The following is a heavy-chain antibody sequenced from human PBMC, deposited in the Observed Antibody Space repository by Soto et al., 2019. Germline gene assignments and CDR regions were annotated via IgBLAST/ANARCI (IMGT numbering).Heavy chain of an antibody. Sequence: QVQLVQSGAEVKKPGASVKVSCKASGYTFTSYAMHWVRQAPGQRLEWMGWINAGNGNTKYSQKFQGRVTITRDTSASTADMELGSLRSEDTAVYYCARDDIVVVPAATHFDYWGQGTLVTVSS. J-gene: IGHJ4*02. CDR1: GYTFTSYA. CDR2: INAGNGNT. D-gene: IGHD2-2*01. CDR3: ARDDIVVVPAATHFDY. V-gene: IGHV1-3*01.